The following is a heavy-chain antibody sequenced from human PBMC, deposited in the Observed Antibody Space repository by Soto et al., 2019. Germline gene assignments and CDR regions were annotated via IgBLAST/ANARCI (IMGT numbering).Heavy chain of an antibody. D-gene: IGHD6-25*01. CDR2: INHSGST. V-gene: IGHV4-34*01. J-gene: IGHJ1*01. CDR3: ARDARLRRKEYFQH. CDR1: GGSFSGYY. Sequence: QVQLQQWGAGLLKPSETLSLTCAVYGGSFSGYYWSWIRQPPGKGLEWIGEINHSGSTNYNPSLKSRVPISVDTSKNQFSLKLSSVTAADTAVYYCARDARLRRKEYFQHWGQGTLVTVSS.